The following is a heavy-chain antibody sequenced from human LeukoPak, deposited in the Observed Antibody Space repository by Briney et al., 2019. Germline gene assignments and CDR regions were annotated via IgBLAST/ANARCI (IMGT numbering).Heavy chain of an antibody. J-gene: IGHJ4*02. CDR3: ARGAYGEHFDY. D-gene: IGHD4/OR15-4a*01. Sequence: GGSLRLSCAASGFSVSSNYMGWVRQAPGKGLEWVSLIYNDGRTHYADSVKGRFTISRDNSKNTLYLQMNSLRAEDTAVYYCARGAYGEHFDYWGQGTLVTVSS. V-gene: IGHV3-66*01. CDR2: IYNDGRT. CDR1: GFSVSSNY.